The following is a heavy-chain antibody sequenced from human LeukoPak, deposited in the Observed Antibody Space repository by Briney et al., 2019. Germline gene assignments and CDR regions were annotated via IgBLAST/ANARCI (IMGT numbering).Heavy chain of an antibody. D-gene: IGHD5-12*01. CDR1: GFTFSIYA. CDR2: ISGSGGST. V-gene: IGHV3-23*01. CDR3: AKDSWDSGYDY. Sequence: GGSLRLSCAASGFTFSIYAISWVRQAPGKGLESVSAISGSGGSTYYADSVKGRFTISRDNSKNTLYLQMNSLRAEDTAVYYCAKDSWDSGYDYWGQGTLVTVSS. J-gene: IGHJ4*02.